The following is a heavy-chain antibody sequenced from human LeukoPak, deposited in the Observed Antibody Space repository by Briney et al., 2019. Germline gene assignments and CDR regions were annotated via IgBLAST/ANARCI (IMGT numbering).Heavy chain of an antibody. CDR2: IYYRGTS. D-gene: IGHD3-22*01. Sequence: ADTLSLTCTVSRGSVSSTTNFWGWIRQPPGKGLEWIGSIYYRGTSYFNPYLKSRVTISGDTSKNQFSLKLSSVTAADTAVYYCVRHGEDDSGYYADFFDKWGQGTLVSVSA. J-gene: IGHJ4*02. CDR3: VRHGEDDSGYYADFFDK. V-gene: IGHV4-39*01. CDR1: RGSVSSTTNF.